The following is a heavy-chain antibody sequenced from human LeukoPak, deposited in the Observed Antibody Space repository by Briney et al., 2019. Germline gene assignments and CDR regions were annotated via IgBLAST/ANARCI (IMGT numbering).Heavy chain of an antibody. J-gene: IGHJ6*03. CDR1: GFTFSSYW. Sequence: GGSLRLSCAASGFTFSSYWMSWVRQAPGKGLEWVANIKQDGSEKYYVDSVKGRFTISRDNAKNSLYLQMNSLRAEDTAVYYCARDTSRFRRIAAVGPYYMDVWGKGTTVTVSS. CDR2: IKQDGSEK. CDR3: ARDTSRFRRIAAVGPYYMDV. D-gene: IGHD6-13*01. V-gene: IGHV3-7*01.